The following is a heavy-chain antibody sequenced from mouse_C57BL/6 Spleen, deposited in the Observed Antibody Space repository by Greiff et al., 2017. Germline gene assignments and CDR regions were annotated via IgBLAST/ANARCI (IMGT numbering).Heavy chain of an antibody. J-gene: IGHJ2*01. CDR2: IDPSDSYT. V-gene: IGHV1-69*01. CDR3: ARGYYGSRELTEDY. CDR1: GYTFTSYW. Sequence: QVQLQQPGAELVMPGASVKLSCKASGYTFTSYWMHWVKQRPGQGLEWIGEIDPSDSYTNYNQKFKGKSTLTVDKSSSTAYMQLSSLTSEDSAVYYCARGYYGSRELTEDYWGQGTTLTVSS. D-gene: IGHD1-1*01.